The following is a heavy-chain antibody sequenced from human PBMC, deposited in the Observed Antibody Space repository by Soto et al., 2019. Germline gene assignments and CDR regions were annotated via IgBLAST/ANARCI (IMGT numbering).Heavy chain of an antibody. Sequence: ASVKVSCKASGGTFSSYAISWVRQAPGQGLEWMGGVIPIFGTANYAQKFQGRVTITADESTSTAYMELSSLRSEDTAVYYCARSPGKLDSSGWSVWGQGTLVTVSS. CDR3: ARSPGKLDSSGWSV. CDR2: VIPIFGTA. CDR1: GGTFSSYA. J-gene: IGHJ4*02. D-gene: IGHD6-19*01. V-gene: IGHV1-69*13.